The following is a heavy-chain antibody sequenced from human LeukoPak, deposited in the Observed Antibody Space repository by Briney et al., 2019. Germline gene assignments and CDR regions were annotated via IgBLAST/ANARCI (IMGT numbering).Heavy chain of an antibody. J-gene: IGHJ4*02. CDR3: ARASIAVAHGFDY. V-gene: IGHV1-69*13. CDR1: GGTFSSYA. Sequence: SVKVSCKASGGTFSSYAINWVRQAPGQGLEWMGRIIPIFGTANYAQKFQGRVTITADESTSTAYMELSSLRSEDTAMYYCARASIAVAHGFDYWGQGTLVTVSS. CDR2: IIPIFGTA. D-gene: IGHD6-19*01.